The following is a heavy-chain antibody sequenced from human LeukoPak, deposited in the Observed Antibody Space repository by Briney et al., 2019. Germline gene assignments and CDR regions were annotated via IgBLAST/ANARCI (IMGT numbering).Heavy chain of an antibody. V-gene: IGHV4-30-2*05. CDR1: GGSISSGGYY. Sequence: PSETLSLTCTVSGGSISSGGYYWSWIRQPPGKGLEWIGYIYHSGSTYYNPSLKSRVTISVDTSKNQFSLKLSSVTAADTAVYYCARGRGPGGDYWGQGTLVTVSS. CDR3: ARGRGPGGDY. CDR2: IYHSGST. J-gene: IGHJ4*02. D-gene: IGHD1-26*01.